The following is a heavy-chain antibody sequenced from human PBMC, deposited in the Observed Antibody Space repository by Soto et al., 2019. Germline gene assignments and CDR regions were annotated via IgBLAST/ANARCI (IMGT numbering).Heavy chain of an antibody. D-gene: IGHD2-15*01. CDR1: GFTFSTYA. CDR2: ISGSGGNST. J-gene: IGHJ4*02. CDR3: AKGGGSCCFDC. V-gene: IGHV3-23*01. Sequence: GGSLRLSCAASGFTFSTYAMSWVRQAPGKGLEWVSAISGSGGNSTFYGDSVKGRFTISRDNSKNTLYLEMSSLGAEDTAVYYCAKGGGSCCFDCWGQGTLVPVSS.